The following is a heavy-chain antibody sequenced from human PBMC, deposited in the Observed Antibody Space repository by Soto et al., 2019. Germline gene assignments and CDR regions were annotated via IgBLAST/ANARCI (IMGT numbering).Heavy chain of an antibody. D-gene: IGHD3-22*01. J-gene: IGHJ4*02. V-gene: IGHV3-23*01. CDR3: ATAPYDSSGGDLDY. CDR1: GFTFSSYA. Sequence: EVQLLESGGGLVQPGGSLRLSCAASGFTFSSYAMSWVRQAPGKGLEWVSAISGSGGSTYYADSVKGRFTISRDNSKNTLYLQMNSLRAEDTAVYYCATAPYDSSGGDLDYWGQGTLVTVSS. CDR2: ISGSGGST.